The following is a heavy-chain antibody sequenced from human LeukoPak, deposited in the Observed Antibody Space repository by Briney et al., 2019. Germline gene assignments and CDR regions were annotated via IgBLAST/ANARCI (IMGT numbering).Heavy chain of an antibody. Sequence: SETLSLTCTVSGGSISSYYWSWIRQPPGKGLEWIGYIYYSGSTNYNPSLKSRFTISVETSKNQFSLKLSSVTTADTAVYYCARGGVVVPAGMEGDFDPWGQGTLVTVSS. CDR1: GGSISSYY. V-gene: IGHV4-59*01. CDR2: IYYSGST. D-gene: IGHD2-2*01. CDR3: ARGGVVVPAGMEGDFDP. J-gene: IGHJ5*02.